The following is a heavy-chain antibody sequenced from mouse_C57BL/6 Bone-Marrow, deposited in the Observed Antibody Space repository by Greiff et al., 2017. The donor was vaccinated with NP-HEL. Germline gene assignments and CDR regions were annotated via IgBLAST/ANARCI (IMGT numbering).Heavy chain of an antibody. CDR1: GYTFTSYG. Sequence: QLQQSGAELARPGASVKLSCKASGYTFTSYGISWVKQRTGQGLEWIGEIYPRSGNTYYNEKFKGKATLTADKSSSTAYMELRSLTSEDSAVYFCARRVYSKRGYCYFEVWGTGTTVTVSS. V-gene: IGHV1-81*01. D-gene: IGHD2-5*01. CDR3: ARRVYSKRGYCYFEV. J-gene: IGHJ1*03. CDR2: IYPRSGNT.